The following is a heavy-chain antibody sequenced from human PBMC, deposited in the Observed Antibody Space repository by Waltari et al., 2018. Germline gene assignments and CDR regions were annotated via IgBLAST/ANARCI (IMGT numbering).Heavy chain of an antibody. CDR1: GYSFSAYY. D-gene: IGHD6-6*01. J-gene: IGHJ5*02. Sequence: QVQLVQSGPEVKKPGASVKVSCKTSGYSFSAYYIAWVRQAPGHGLEWMGWSSGNNGFPDCAQKFQGRLTMTRETSTSTVYMEMRNLTSDDTATYYCAREQTASSGFDPWGQGTLVTVSS. V-gene: IGHV1-18*04. CDR3: AREQTASSGFDP. CDR2: SSGNNGFP.